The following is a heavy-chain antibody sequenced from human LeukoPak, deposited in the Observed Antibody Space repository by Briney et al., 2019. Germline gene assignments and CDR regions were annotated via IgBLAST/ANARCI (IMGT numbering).Heavy chain of an antibody. CDR1: GYSFTNYW. Sequence: GESLKISCKGSGYSFTNYWIGWVRQMPGKGLEWMGIMYPGDSDSIYSPSFQGQVTISADISSNTTYLQWSSLKASDIAMYYCARQTRVGTSAFDIWGQGTMVTVSS. V-gene: IGHV5-51*01. CDR2: MYPGDSDS. D-gene: IGHD1-26*01. CDR3: ARQTRVGTSAFDI. J-gene: IGHJ3*02.